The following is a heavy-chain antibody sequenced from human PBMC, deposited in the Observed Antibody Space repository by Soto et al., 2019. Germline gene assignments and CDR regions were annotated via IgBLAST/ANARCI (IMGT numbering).Heavy chain of an antibody. CDR3: ASGGRDSSGYYSWFDP. J-gene: IGHJ5*02. CDR2: IYYSGST. Sequence: PSETLSLTGTVSVGSVSSSSYYWGWIRQPPGKGLEWIGSIYYSGSTYYNPSLKSRVTISVDTSKNQFSLKLSPVTAADTAVYYCASGGRDSSGYYSWFDPWGQGTLVTVSS. CDR1: VGSVSSSSYY. V-gene: IGHV4-39*01. D-gene: IGHD3-22*01.